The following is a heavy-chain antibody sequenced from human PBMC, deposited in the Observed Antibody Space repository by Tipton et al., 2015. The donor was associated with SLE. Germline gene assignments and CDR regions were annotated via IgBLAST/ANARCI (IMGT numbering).Heavy chain of an antibody. V-gene: IGHV4-39*01. D-gene: IGHD3-3*01. Sequence: TLSLTCTVSGASVSSSSYYWGWIRQPPGKGLEWIGSVDRSGRTQSNPSLKIRFTVSVDRSKNQFSLKVTSVTAADTAVYYCASSISIFGVVKYYYGMDVWGQGTTVTVSS. CDR1: GASVSSSSYY. CDR2: VDRSGRT. CDR3: ASSISIFGVVKYYYGMDV. J-gene: IGHJ6*02.